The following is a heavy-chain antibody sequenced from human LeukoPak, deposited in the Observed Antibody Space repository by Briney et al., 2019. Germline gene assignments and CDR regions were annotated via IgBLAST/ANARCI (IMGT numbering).Heavy chain of an antibody. D-gene: IGHD2-8*01. CDR2: IIPIFGTA. V-gene: IGHV1-69*05. CDR3: AREHNGVVDY. CDR1: GGTFSSYA. Sequence: ASVKVSCKASGGTFSSYAISWVRQAPGQGLEWMGGIIPIFGTANYAQKFQSRVTITTDESTSTAYMELSSLRSEDTAVYYCAREHNGVVDYWGQGTLVTVSS. J-gene: IGHJ4*02.